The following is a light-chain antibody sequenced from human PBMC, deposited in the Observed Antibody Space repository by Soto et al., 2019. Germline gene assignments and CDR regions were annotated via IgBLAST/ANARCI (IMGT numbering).Light chain of an antibody. CDR1: QSVSSN. CDR2: DAS. CDR3: QQYGSSPPT. Sequence: EIVMTQSPATLSVSPGERATLSCRASQSVSSNVAWYQQKPGLAPRLLIYDASSRATGIPDRFSGSGSGTDFTLTISRLEPEDFAVYYCQQYGSSPPTFGQGTKVDVK. J-gene: IGKJ1*01. V-gene: IGKV3D-20*01.